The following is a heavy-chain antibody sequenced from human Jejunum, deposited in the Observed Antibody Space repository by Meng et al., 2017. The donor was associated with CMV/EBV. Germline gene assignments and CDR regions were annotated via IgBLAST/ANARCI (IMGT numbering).Heavy chain of an antibody. CDR1: GASISTYY. Sequence: HVQLQDSGHGMVKLAETLALTCPAFGASISTYYCSWIRQPAGKGLEWLGRIYASGSANYNPSLKSRATLSVNTSKNQLSLNLWSVTAADTAVYYCATYKSGRIYFDYWGQGTLVTVSS. J-gene: IGHJ4*02. CDR2: IYASGSA. D-gene: IGHD3-10*01. CDR3: ATYKSGRIYFDY. V-gene: IGHV4-4*07.